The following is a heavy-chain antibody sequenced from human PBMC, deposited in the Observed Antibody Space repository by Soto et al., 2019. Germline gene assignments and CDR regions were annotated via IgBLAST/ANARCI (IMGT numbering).Heavy chain of an antibody. CDR3: ARDPSNDSSGYPTGDY. V-gene: IGHV4-31*03. CDR2: IYYSGST. D-gene: IGHD3-22*01. CDR1: GGSISSGGYY. Sequence: SETLSLTCTVSGGSISSGGYYWSWIRQDPGKGLEWIGYIYYSGSTYYNPSLKSRVTISVDTSKNQFSLKLSSVTAADTAVYYCARDPSNDSSGYPTGDYWGQGTLVTVSS. J-gene: IGHJ4*02.